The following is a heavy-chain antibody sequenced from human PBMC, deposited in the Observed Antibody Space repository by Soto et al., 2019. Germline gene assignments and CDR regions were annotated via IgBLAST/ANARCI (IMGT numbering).Heavy chain of an antibody. V-gene: IGHV1-69*06. CDR3: ARSWAIITLGYYYGMDV. J-gene: IGHJ6*02. D-gene: IGHD1-20*01. Sequence: SVKVSCKASGGTFSSYAISWVRRAPGQGLEWMGGIIPIFGTANYAQKFQGRVTITADKSTSTAYMELSSLRSEDTAVYYCARSWAIITLGYYYGMDVWGQGTTVTVSS. CDR1: GGTFSSYA. CDR2: IIPIFGTA.